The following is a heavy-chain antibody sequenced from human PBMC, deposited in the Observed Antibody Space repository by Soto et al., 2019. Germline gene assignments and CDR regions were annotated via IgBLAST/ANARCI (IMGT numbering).Heavy chain of an antibody. V-gene: IGHV1-58*01. CDR2: IVVGSGNT. CDR1: GFTFTSSA. Sequence: SVKVSCKASGFTFTSSAVQWVRQARGQRLEWIGWIVVGSGNTNYAQKFQERVTITRDMSTSTAYMELSSLRSEDTAVYYCAADLESGSYSLSYWGQGTLVTVSS. J-gene: IGHJ4*02. D-gene: IGHD1-26*01. CDR3: AADLESGSYSLSY.